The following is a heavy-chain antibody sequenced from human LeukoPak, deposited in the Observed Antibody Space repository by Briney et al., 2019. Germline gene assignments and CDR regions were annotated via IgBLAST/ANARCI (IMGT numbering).Heavy chain of an antibody. CDR3: ARGLKARRYYYGMDV. Sequence: GASVKVSCKASGYTFTSYDINWVRQATGQGLEWMGWMNPNSGNTGYAQKFQGRVTMTRNTSISTAYMELSSLRSEDTAVYYCARGLKARRYYYGMDVWGQGTTVTVSS. CDR1: GYTFTSYD. J-gene: IGHJ6*02. V-gene: IGHV1-8*01. CDR2: MNPNSGNT.